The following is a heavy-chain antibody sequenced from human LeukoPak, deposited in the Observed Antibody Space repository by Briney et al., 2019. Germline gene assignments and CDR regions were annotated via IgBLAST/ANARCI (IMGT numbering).Heavy chain of an antibody. CDR2: ISSNGGST. CDR3: ARASDY. J-gene: IGHJ4*02. CDR1: GFTFSSYA. V-gene: IGHV3-64*01. Sequence: GGSLRLSCAASGFTFSSYAMHWVRQAPGKGLEYVSAISSNGGSTYYANSVKGRFTISRDNAKNTLYLQMNSLRAEDTAVYYCARASDYWGQGTLVTVSS.